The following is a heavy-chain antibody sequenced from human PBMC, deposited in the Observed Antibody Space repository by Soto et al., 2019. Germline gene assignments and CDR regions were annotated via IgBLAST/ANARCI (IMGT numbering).Heavy chain of an antibody. CDR1: GYTFTSYG. J-gene: IGHJ3*02. D-gene: IGHD2-8*01. V-gene: IGHV1-18*01. CDR2: ISAYNGNT. CDR3: ARAPYFLYCINGVCYNAFDI. Sequence: ASVKVSCKASGYTFTSYGISWVRQAPGQGLEWMGWISAYNGNTNYAQKLQGRVTMTTDTSTSTAYMELRSLRSDGTAVYYCARAPYFLYCINGVCYNAFDIWGQGTMVTVSS.